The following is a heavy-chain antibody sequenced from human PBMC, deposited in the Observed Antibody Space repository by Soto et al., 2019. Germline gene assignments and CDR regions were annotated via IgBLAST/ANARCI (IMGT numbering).Heavy chain of an antibody. D-gene: IGHD6-25*01. J-gene: IGHJ6*02. CDR1: GGSISSGGYY. CDR3: ARDSSSGSFGYYGMDV. V-gene: IGHV4-31*03. Sequence: QVQLQESGPGLVKPSQTLSLTCTVSGGSISSGGYYWSWIRQHPGKGLEGIGYIYYSGSTYFNPSLKSRVTISVDTSKNQFSLKLSSVTAADTAVYYCARDSSSGSFGYYGMDVWGQGTTVTVSS. CDR2: IYYSGST.